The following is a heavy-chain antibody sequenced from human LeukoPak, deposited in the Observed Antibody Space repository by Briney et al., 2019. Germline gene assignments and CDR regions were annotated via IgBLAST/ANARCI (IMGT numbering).Heavy chain of an antibody. Sequence: SETLSLTCTVSGDSISSSRYYWGWIRQPPGKGLEWIGSIYYSGNTYYNPSLKSQVSISIDTSKNQFSLRLTSVTAADTAVYYCARQTGSGLFILPGGQGTLVTVSS. J-gene: IGHJ4*02. D-gene: IGHD3/OR15-3a*01. CDR2: IYYSGNT. CDR3: ARQTGSGLFILP. CDR1: GDSISSSRYY. V-gene: IGHV4-39*01.